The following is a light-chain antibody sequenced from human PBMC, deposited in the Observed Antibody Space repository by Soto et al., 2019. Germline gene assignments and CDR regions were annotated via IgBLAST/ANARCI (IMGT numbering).Light chain of an antibody. J-gene: IGLJ3*02. CDR3: SSYTSSSTRV. Sequence: QSALTQPASVSGSPGQSITISCTGTTNDVGTNDYVFWYQQHPGKAPKLMIYEVSNRPSGVSNRFSGSKSGNTASLTISGLQAEDEADYYCSSYTSSSTRVFGGGTKLTVL. CDR1: TNDVGTNDY. V-gene: IGLV2-14*01. CDR2: EVS.